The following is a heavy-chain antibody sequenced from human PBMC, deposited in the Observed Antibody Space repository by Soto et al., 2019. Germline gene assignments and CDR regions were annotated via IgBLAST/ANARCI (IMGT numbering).Heavy chain of an antibody. J-gene: IGHJ6*02. Sequence: ASVNVSYKASGYTFTSYGISGVREATGQGLEWMGWISAYNGNTNYAQKLQGRVTMTTDTSTSTAYMELRSLRSDDTAVYYCAREATPLYYYYGMDVWGQGTTVTVSS. CDR1: GYTFTSYG. V-gene: IGHV1-18*01. CDR3: AREATPLYYYYGMDV. CDR2: ISAYNGNT. D-gene: IGHD5-12*01.